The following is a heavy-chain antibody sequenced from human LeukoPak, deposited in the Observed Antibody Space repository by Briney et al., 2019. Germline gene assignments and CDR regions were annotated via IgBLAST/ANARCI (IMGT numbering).Heavy chain of an antibody. J-gene: IGHJ4*02. CDR2: INNSGST. CDR3: ASGYNRGSYYYY. D-gene: IGHD1-14*01. V-gene: IGHV4-34*01. CDR1: GGSFSGNY. Sequence: ASETLSLTCVVYGGSFSGNYWSWIRQPPGKGLEWVGEINNSGSTNYNPSLKSRVTISLDTSKNQFSLKLCSESATDTALYYCASGYNRGSYYYYWGQGTVVTVSS.